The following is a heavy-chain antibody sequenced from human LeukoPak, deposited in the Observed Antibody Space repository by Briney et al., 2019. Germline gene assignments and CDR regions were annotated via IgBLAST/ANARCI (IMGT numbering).Heavy chain of an antibody. D-gene: IGHD3-22*01. CDR3: ARRSDDSDSSAYYH. CDR1: GYTFTSYD. CDR2: VNPNSGNT. V-gene: IGHV1-8*01. Sequence: GASVKVSCKTSGYTFTSYDLNWVRQATGQGLEWMGWVNPNSGNTGYAQKFQGRVTMTMDPSISTAYMELSSLRSEDTAVYYCARRSDDSDSSAYYHWGQGTLVTVSS. J-gene: IGHJ4*02.